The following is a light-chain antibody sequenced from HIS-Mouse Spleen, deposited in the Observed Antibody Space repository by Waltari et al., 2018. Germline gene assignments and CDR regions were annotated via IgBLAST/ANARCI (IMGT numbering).Light chain of an antibody. Sequence: DIVMTQSPLYLPVTPGEPASISCRSSQSLLHSNGYNYLDWYLQKPGQSPQLLIYLGSNRASGVPDRFSGSGSGTDFTLKISRVEAEDVGVYYCMQALQTWTFGQGTKVEIK. CDR1: QSLLHSNGYNY. J-gene: IGKJ1*01. CDR3: MQALQTWT. CDR2: LGS. V-gene: IGKV2-28*01.